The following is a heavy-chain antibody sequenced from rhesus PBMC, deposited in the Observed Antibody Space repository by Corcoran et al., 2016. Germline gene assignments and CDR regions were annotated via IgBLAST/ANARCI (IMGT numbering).Heavy chain of an antibody. Sequence: EVQLVESGGGLVQPGGSLRLSCAASGFTFSDDYMEWVRQAPGKGLEWVGQINPNGVTTFLMDSVKGRFTISRDNAKNTLYLQINSLKIEDTAVYYCTRPNWNDDLDYWGQGVLVTVSS. CDR1: GFTFSDDY. CDR2: INPNGVTT. V-gene: IGHV3-10*01. J-gene: IGHJ4*01. CDR3: TRPNWNDDLDY. D-gene: IGHD1-7*02.